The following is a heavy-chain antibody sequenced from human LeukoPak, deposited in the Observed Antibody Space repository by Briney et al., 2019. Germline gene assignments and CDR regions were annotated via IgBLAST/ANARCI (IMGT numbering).Heavy chain of an antibody. CDR1: GFTFSDHY. CDR2: TRNKANSYTT. V-gene: IGHV3-72*01. J-gene: IGHJ4*02. D-gene: IGHD1-26*01. Sequence: GGSLRLSCAASGFTFSDHYMDWVRQAPGKGLEWVGRTRNKANSYTTEYAASVKGRFTISRDDSKNSLYLQMNSLKTEDTAVYYCARPILGVDGRGYWGQGTLVTVSS. CDR3: ARPILGVDGRGY.